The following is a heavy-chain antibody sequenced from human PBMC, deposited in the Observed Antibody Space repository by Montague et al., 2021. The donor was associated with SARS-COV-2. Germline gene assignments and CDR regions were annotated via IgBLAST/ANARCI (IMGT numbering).Heavy chain of an antibody. D-gene: IGHD2-8*02. J-gene: IGHJ5*02. CDR3: ARHHPVGGVRP. CDR2: RMPCAAC. V-gene: IGHV4-59*08. Sequence: SETLSLTCPCHLGAHSRGTQAQIGRPHGWTLDTTGYRMPCAACKNNPSLKSRVTLSVDTSKNQFSLKLSSVTAADTAVYYCARHHPVGGVRPWGQGTLVTVSS. CDR1: LGAHSRGT.